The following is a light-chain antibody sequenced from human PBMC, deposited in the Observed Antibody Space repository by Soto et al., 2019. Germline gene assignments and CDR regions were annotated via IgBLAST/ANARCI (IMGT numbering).Light chain of an antibody. CDR2: GAS. CDR3: QKPYATPCT. V-gene: IGKV1-39*01. CDR1: QSIGSF. J-gene: IGKJ1*01. Sequence: DIQMTQSPSSLSTSVGDRVTITCRASQSIGSFLNWYQHQPGKAPKLRIYGASNLQSGVPSRFSGSGSGTEFTLTISRLRPEDFATYYCQKPYATPCTSGQGTRVEIK.